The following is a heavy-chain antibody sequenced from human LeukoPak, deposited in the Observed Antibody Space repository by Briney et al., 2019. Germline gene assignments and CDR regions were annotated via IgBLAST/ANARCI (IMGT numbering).Heavy chain of an antibody. CDR1: GFTFSSYA. CDR3: ARDRHGSGVFDY. Sequence: GGSLRLSCAASGFTFSSYAMHWVRQAPGKGLEWVAVISYDGGNKYYADSVKGRFTISRDNSKNTLYLQMNSLRAEDTAVYYCARDRHGSGVFDYWGQGTLVTVSS. V-gene: IGHV3-30*04. D-gene: IGHD3-10*01. CDR2: ISYDGGNK. J-gene: IGHJ4*02.